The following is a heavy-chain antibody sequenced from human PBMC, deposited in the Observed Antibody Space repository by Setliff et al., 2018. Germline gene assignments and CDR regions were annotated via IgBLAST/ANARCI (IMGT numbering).Heavy chain of an antibody. CDR1: GFSFSSYT. V-gene: IGHV3-48*01. CDR3: AKVGIFGGGYFDL. J-gene: IGHJ4*02. CDR2: IGGSSNTI. Sequence: GGSLRLSCAASGFSFSSYTMNWVRQAQGKGLEWISSIGGSSNTIFYADSVKGRFIISRDNAKNSLYLQMSSLRAEDTAVYCCAKVGIFGGGYFDLGGLGALVTVSS. D-gene: IGHD3-3*01.